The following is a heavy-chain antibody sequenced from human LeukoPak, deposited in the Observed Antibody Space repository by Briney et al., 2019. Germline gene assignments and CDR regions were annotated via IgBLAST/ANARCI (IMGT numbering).Heavy chain of an antibody. D-gene: IGHD3-10*01. CDR2: ISYDGSDK. J-gene: IGHJ4*02. V-gene: IGHV3-30-3*01. CDR1: GFSFRSYD. Sequence: HAGGCLRLSCAASGFSFRSYDIHWVRQAPGKGLEWVAVISYDGSDKNYADSVKGRFTISRDNSRNTLYLQMDSLRVEDTAVYYCARGRGPGPYFDSWGQGSRVPVSA. CDR3: ARGRGPGPYFDS.